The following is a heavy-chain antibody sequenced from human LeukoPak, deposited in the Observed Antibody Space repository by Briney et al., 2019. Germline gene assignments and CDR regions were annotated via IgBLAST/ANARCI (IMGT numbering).Heavy chain of an antibody. V-gene: IGHV4-39*07. CDR2: IYYSGST. CDR1: GGSISSSSYY. J-gene: IGHJ2*01. D-gene: IGHD1-14*01. CDR3: ARGTHHWHFDL. Sequence: KSSETLSLTCTVSGGSISSSSYYWGWIRQPPGKGLEWIARIYYSGSTYYNPSLKSRLTISVDTSKNQFSRKVTSVTAADTAVYYCARGTHHWHFDLWGRGTLVTVSS.